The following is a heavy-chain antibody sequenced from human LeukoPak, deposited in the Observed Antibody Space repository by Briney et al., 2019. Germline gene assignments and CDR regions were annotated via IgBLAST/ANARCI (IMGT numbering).Heavy chain of an antibody. CDR1: GGSFSGYY. CDR3: ASGSTVAGTE. D-gene: IGHD6-19*01. CDR2: IYYSGST. J-gene: IGHJ4*02. V-gene: IGHV4-59*08. Sequence: SETLSLTCAVYGGSFSGYYWSWIRQPPGKGLVWMGYIYYSGSTNYNPSLKSRVTISVDTSKNQFSLKLSSVTAADTAVYYCASGSTVAGTEWGQGTLVTVSS.